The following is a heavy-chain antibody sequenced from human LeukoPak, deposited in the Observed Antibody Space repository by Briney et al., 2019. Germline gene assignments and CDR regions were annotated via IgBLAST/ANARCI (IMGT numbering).Heavy chain of an antibody. CDR2: IYTSGST. J-gene: IGHJ6*02. V-gene: IGHV4-4*07. CDR3: ARVKVITIFGVVAHYGMDV. CDR1: GGSISSYY. D-gene: IGHD3-3*01. Sequence: LSETLSLTCTVSGGSISSYYWSWIRQRAGKGLEWIGRIYTSGSTNYNPSLKSRVTMSVDTSKNQFSLKLSSVTAADTAVYYCARVKVITIFGVVAHYGMDVWGQGTTVTVSS.